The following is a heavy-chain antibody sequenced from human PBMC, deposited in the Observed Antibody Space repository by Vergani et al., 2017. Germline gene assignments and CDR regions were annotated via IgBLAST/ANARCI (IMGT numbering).Heavy chain of an antibody. D-gene: IGHD3-16*01. CDR3: AKHFRGWGIDY. CDR1: GFTLSNSD. V-gene: IGHV3-30*02. Sequence: QVQLVESGGGVVQRGGSLRLSCASSGFTLSNSDMPWIRQGPGKGLEFVAFIQFDGSNQYYADSVKGRFTLSRDFSKNTLYLQMNSLRTDDTATYYCAKHFRGWGIDYWGQGTQVIVSS. J-gene: IGHJ4*02. CDR2: IQFDGSNQ.